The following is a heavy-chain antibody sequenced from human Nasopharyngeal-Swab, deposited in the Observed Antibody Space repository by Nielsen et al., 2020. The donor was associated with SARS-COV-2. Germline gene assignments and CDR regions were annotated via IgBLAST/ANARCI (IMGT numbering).Heavy chain of an antibody. D-gene: IGHD6-13*01. CDR1: GGSISSGGYY. J-gene: IGHJ5*02. Sequence: LRLSCTVSGGSISSGGYYWSWIRQHPGKGLGWIGYIYYSGSTYYNPSLKSRVTISVDTSKNQFSLKLSSVTAADTAVYYCARDRTAAPGIWFDPWGQGTLVTVSS. CDR3: ARDRTAAPGIWFDP. V-gene: IGHV4-31*03. CDR2: IYYSGST.